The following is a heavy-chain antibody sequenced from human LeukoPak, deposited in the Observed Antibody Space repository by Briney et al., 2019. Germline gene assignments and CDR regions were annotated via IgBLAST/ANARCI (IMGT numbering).Heavy chain of an antibody. CDR1: GFTFSSYA. V-gene: IGHV3-30*04. Sequence: GGSLRLPCAASGFTFSSYAMHWVRQAPGKGLEWVAVISYDGSNKYYADSVKGRFTISRDNSKNTLYLQMNSLRAEDTAVYYCARVAVAGHFDYWGQGTLVTVSS. D-gene: IGHD6-19*01. CDR2: ISYDGSNK. CDR3: ARVAVAGHFDY. J-gene: IGHJ4*02.